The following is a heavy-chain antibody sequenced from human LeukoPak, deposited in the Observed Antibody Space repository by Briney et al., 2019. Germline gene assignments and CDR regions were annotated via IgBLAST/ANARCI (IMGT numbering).Heavy chain of an antibody. V-gene: IGHV4-39*07. CDR3: ARNGLWIQNAFDI. D-gene: IGHD5-18*01. Sequence: PSETLSLTCTVSGGSISSSSYYWGWIRQPPGKGLEWIVSIHYSGSTYYNPSLKSRFTISVDTAKNQFSLKLNSVTAADTAVYYCARNGLWIQNAFDIWGQGTMVTVSS. CDR1: GGSISSSSYY. J-gene: IGHJ3*02. CDR2: IHYSGST.